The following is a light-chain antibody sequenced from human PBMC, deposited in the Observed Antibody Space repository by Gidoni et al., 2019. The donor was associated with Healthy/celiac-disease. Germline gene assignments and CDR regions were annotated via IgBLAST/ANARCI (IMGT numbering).Light chain of an antibody. V-gene: IGKV3-20*01. J-gene: IGKJ1*01. CDR2: GAS. CDR1: QSVSSSY. Sequence: EIVLTQSPGTLSLSPGERATLSCRASQSVSSSYLAWYQQKPGQAPRLLIYGASSGSGTDFTLTISRLEPEDFAVYYCQQYGSSPLTFGQGTKVEIK. CDR3: QQYGSSPLT.